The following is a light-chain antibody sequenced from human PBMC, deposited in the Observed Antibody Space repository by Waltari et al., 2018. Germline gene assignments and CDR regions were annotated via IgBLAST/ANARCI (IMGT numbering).Light chain of an antibody. CDR2: KAS. Sequence: DLQMTQSPSTLSASVGDRVTITCRASQSINNRLAWYQQKPGKAPNLLIYKASTLETGVPSRFSGSGSGTEFTLTISSLQPDDFATYYCQQYNSNSLLTFGGGTKVEIK. V-gene: IGKV1-5*03. J-gene: IGKJ4*01. CDR3: QQYNSNSLLT. CDR1: QSINNR.